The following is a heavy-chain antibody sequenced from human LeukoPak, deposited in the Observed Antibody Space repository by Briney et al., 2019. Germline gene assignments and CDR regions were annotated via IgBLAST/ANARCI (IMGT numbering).Heavy chain of an antibody. CDR1: GGSISSGGYY. V-gene: IGHV4-31*03. CDR3: ARGQDYDFWSGYYYGMDV. Sequence: SQTLSLTCTVSGGSISSGGYYWSWIRQHPGKGLEWIGYIYYSGSIYYNPSLKSRVTISVDTSKNQFSLKLSSVTAADTAVYYCARGQDYDFWSGYYYGMDVWGQGTTVTVSS. CDR2: IYYSGSI. D-gene: IGHD3-3*01. J-gene: IGHJ6*02.